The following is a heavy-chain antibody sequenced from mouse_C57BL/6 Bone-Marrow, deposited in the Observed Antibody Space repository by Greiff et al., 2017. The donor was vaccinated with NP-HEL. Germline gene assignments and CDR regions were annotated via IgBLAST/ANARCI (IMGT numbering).Heavy chain of an antibody. CDR2: INYDGSST. CDR3: ARAYYDYDKNYFDY. D-gene: IGHD2-4*01. Sequence: EVKLMESEGGLVQPGSSMKLSCTASGFTFSDYYMAWVRQVPEKGLEWVANINYDGSSTYYLDSLKSRFIISRDNAKNILYLQMSSLKSEDTATYYCARAYYDYDKNYFDYWGQGTTLTVSS. V-gene: IGHV5-16*01. J-gene: IGHJ2*01. CDR1: GFTFSDYY.